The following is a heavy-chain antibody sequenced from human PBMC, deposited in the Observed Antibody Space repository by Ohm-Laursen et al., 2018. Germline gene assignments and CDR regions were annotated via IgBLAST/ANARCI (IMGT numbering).Heavy chain of an antibody. CDR1: GGTFSSYA. CDR3: ARVRAGTGTVFDY. J-gene: IGHJ4*02. D-gene: IGHD1-7*01. Sequence: SSVKVSCKASGGTFSSYAISWVRQAPGQGLESMGGIIPIFGTANYAQKFQGRVTITADKSTSTAYMELSSLRSEDTAVYYCARVRAGTGTVFDYWGQGTLVTVSS. CDR2: IIPIFGTA. V-gene: IGHV1-69*06.